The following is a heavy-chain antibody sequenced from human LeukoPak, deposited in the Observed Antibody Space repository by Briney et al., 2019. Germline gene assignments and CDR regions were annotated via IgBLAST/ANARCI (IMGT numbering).Heavy chain of an antibody. CDR3: ATTVTSSSH. CDR2: INHSGST. CDR1: GGSFSGYY. V-gene: IGHV4-34*01. Sequence: SETLSLTCAVYGGSFSGYYWSWIRQPPGKGLEWIGEINHSGSTNYNPSLKSRVTISVDTSKNQFSLKLSSVTAADTAVYYCATTVTSSSHWGQGTLVTVSS. J-gene: IGHJ4*02. D-gene: IGHD4-4*01.